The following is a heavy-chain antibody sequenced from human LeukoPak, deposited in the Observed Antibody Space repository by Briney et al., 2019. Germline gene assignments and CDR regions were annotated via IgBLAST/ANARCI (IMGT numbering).Heavy chain of an antibody. V-gene: IGHV3-23*01. CDR3: AKDSTLEYSSGWYGY. J-gene: IGHJ4*02. CDR1: GFTFSSYA. Sequence: PGGSLRLSCAASGFTFSSYAMSWVRQAPGKGLEWVSAISGSGGSTYYADSVKGRFTISRDNSKNTLYLQMNSLRAEDTAVYYCAKDSTLEYSSGWYGYWGQGTLVTVSS. D-gene: IGHD6-19*01. CDR2: ISGSGGST.